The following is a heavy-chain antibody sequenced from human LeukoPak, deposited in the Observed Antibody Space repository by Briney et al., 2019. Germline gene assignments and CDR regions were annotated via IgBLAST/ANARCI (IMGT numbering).Heavy chain of an antibody. V-gene: IGHV3-23*01. Sequence: PGGSLRLSCAASGFTFSSYAMSWVRQAPGKGLEWVSAISGSGGSTYYADSVKGRFTISRDDAKNSLYLQMNSLRAEDTAVYYCARGTQAGRIAAAGTALRAFDIWGQGTMVTVSS. CDR1: GFTFSSYA. D-gene: IGHD6-13*01. J-gene: IGHJ3*02. CDR2: ISGSGGST. CDR3: ARGTQAGRIAAAGTALRAFDI.